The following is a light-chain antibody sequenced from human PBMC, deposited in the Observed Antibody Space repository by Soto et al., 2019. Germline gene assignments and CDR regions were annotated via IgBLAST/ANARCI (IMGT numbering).Light chain of an antibody. CDR3: SSFTSSRRVV. CDR2: EVS. CDR1: TSDVGRYNY. Sequence: QSALTQPASVSGSPGQSITISCSGTTSDVGRYNYVSWYQQHPGKAPRLIISEVSNRPSGVSNRFSGSKSGNTASLTISGLQAEDEADYYCSSFTSSRRVVFGGGTQLTVL. J-gene: IGLJ2*01. V-gene: IGLV2-14*01.